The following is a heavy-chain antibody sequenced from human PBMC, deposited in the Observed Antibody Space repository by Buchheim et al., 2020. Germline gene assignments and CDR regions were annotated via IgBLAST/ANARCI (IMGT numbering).Heavy chain of an antibody. CDR1: NFDLSGES. V-gene: IGHV3-7*03. Sequence: EVHLVESGGGLVQPGGSLRLSCTSSNFDLSGESLAWVRQAPGKGLQWVATVNLDGSEKKYVDSVKGRFTISRDSAENGLYLQMNSLRADDTALYYCAVFIATAGLGHWDQGTL. J-gene: IGHJ4*02. CDR2: VNLDGSEK. CDR3: AVFIATAGLGH. D-gene: IGHD6-19*01.